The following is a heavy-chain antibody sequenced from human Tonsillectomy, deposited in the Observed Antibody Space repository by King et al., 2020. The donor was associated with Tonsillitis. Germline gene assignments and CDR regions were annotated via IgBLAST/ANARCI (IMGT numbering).Heavy chain of an antibody. Sequence: VQLVESGGGVVQPGRSLILSCAASGFTFSSYAMHWVRQAPGKGLEWVAVISLDGSNKYYADSVKGRFTISRDNSKNTLYLQMNSLRAEDTAVYYCARDPAETAKWYFDLWGRGTLVTVSS. D-gene: IGHD5-18*01. V-gene: IGHV3-30*01. CDR1: GFTFSSYA. J-gene: IGHJ2*01. CDR2: ISLDGSNK. CDR3: ARDPAETAKWYFDL.